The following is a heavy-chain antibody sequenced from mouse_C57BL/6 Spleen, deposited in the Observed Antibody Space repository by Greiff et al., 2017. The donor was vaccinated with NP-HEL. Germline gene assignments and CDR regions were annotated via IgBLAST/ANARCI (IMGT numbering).Heavy chain of an antibody. CDR2: ISYDGSN. CDR3: ARDRGWLLQFDY. V-gene: IGHV3-6*01. J-gene: IGHJ2*01. D-gene: IGHD2-3*01. Sequence: EVQLVESGPGLVKPSQSLSLTCSVTGYSITSGYYWNWIRQFPGNKLEWMGYISYDGSNNYNPSLKNRISITRDTSKNQFFLKLNSVTTENTATYYCARDRGWLLQFDYWGQGTTLTVSS. CDR1: GYSITSGYY.